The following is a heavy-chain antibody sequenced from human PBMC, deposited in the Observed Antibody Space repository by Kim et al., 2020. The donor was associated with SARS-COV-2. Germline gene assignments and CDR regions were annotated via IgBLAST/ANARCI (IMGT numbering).Heavy chain of an antibody. D-gene: IGHD3-22*01. CDR3: AREDSSGYYSFDY. V-gene: IGHV1-69*01. Sequence: YAQKFQGRVTITADESTSTAYMELSSLRSEDTAVYYCAREDSSGYYSFDYWGQGTLVTVSS. J-gene: IGHJ4*02.